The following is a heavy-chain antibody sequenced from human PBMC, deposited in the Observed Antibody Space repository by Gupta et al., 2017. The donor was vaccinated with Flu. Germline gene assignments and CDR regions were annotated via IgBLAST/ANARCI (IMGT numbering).Heavy chain of an antibody. CDR3: ARERQRLGQEAEGNFDY. CDR2: TYYRSNWGD. J-gene: IGHJ4*02. D-gene: IGHD6-25*01. V-gene: IGHV6-1*01. CDR1: WVRVSPNSRS. Sequence: QAQLQQSGPWMVKHAHTFSLTCAILWVRVSPNSRSWNCIRQSSLRGLEWLGRTYYRSNWGDDYAESVKSLITINTDTSKKQFSLQLNSVTPGDTAVYFCARERQRLGQEAEGNFDYWGQGTLVTVSS.